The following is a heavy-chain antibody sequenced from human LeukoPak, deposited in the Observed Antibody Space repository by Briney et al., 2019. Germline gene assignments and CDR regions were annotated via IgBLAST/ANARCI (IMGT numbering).Heavy chain of an antibody. D-gene: IGHD3-10*01. J-gene: IGHJ5*02. CDR1: GITFSSYA. CDR2: ISGSGGAT. Sequence: KPGGSLRLSCAASGITFSSYAMSWVRQAPGKGLEWVSAISGSGGATYYAASVKGRFTISRDNSKNTLYLQVKSLRAEDTAVYYCAGGSFYGSGSYYNDWFDPWGQGTLVTVSS. V-gene: IGHV3-23*01. CDR3: AGGSFYGSGSYYNDWFDP.